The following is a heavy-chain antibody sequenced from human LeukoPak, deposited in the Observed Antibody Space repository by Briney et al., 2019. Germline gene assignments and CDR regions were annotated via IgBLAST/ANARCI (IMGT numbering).Heavy chain of an antibody. V-gene: IGHV3-66*01. D-gene: IGHD4/OR15-4a*01. Sequence: GGSLRLSCAASGFTVSSNYMSWVRQSPGKGLEWLSVIYSGGSTYYADSVKGRFNIYRDHSKNTLYRQLNSLRAEDTAVYYCARNRDYGQTGYFDYWGQGTLVTVSS. J-gene: IGHJ4*02. CDR3: ARNRDYGQTGYFDY. CDR2: IYSGGST. CDR1: GFTVSSNY.